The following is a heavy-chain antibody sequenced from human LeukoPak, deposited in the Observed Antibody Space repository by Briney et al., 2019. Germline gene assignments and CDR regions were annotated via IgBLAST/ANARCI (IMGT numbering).Heavy chain of an antibody. CDR3: AGYGSGSYYKAFDY. D-gene: IGHD3-10*01. CDR1: GGAIRSDW. CDR2: VHYSGHT. J-gene: IGHJ4*02. V-gene: IGHV4-59*01. Sequence: KPSETLSLTCSVAGGAIRSDWWAWIRQSPGRGPEWIAYVHYSGHTGYNPSLKSRVTISIDVSKNHFSLKLSSVTAEDTAVYYCAGYGSGSYYKAFDYWGQGILVTVSS.